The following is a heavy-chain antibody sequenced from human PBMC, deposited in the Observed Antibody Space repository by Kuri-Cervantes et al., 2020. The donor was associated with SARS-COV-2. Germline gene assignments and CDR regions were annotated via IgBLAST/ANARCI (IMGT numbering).Heavy chain of an antibody. CDR2: ISTSSSTI. D-gene: IGHD5-12*01. CDR1: GFTFSSYA. CDR3: ARGGYDSPIFYYYGMDV. V-gene: IGHV3-48*02. J-gene: IGHJ6*02. Sequence: LSLTCAASGFTFSSYAMSWVRQAPGKGLEWVSYISTSSSTIYYADSVKGRFTISRDNARNSLYLQMNSLRDEDTAVYYCARGGYDSPIFYYYGMDVWGQGTTVTVSS.